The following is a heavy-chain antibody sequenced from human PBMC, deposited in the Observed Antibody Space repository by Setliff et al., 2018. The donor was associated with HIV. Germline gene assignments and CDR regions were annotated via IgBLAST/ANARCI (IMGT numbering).Heavy chain of an antibody. CDR2: IIPIIATT. J-gene: IGHJ6*02. V-gene: IGHV1-69*13. Sequence: SVKVSCKASGDTFRSHAISWVRQAPGQGLEWMGGIIPIIATTNYAQKFQDRVTITADEFTNTAYMELRSLRSDDTAVYYCARDLRMRSATGLWFGESLRYGMDVWGQGTTVTVSS. CDR1: GDTFRSHA. D-gene: IGHD3-10*01. CDR3: ARDLRMRSATGLWFGESLRYGMDV.